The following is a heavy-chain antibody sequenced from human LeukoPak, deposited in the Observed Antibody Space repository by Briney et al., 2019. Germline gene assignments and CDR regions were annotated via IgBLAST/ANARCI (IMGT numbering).Heavy chain of an antibody. D-gene: IGHD2-15*01. Sequence: PSETLSLTCTVSGGSISSYYWIWIRQPPGKGLEGIGYIYYRGSTNYNPSLKSRVTISVDTSKNQFSLKLSSVTAADTAVYYCAREVRYCSGGSCYPPRYFDYWGQGTLVTVSS. CDR3: AREVRYCSGGSCYPPRYFDY. V-gene: IGHV4-59*01. CDR2: IYYRGST. J-gene: IGHJ4*02. CDR1: GGSISSYY.